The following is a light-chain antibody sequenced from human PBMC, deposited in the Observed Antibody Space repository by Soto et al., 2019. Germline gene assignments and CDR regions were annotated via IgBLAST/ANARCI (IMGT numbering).Light chain of an antibody. CDR1: QSVSSN. CDR3: QQYNNWPLT. V-gene: IGKV3-15*01. Sequence: EIVMTQSPATLSVSPGERATLSCRASQSVSSNLAWYQQKPGQAPRLLIYGASTRATGIPGRFSGSGSGTEFTLAISRLQSEDFAVYYCQQYNNWPLTFGGGTKVEI. J-gene: IGKJ4*01. CDR2: GAS.